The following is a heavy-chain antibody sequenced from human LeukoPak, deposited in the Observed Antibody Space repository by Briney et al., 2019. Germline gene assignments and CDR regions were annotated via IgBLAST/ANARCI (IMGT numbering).Heavy chain of an antibody. J-gene: IGHJ4*02. CDR3: ARDQRYCSSSSCPWEPFDY. D-gene: IGHD2-2*01. V-gene: IGHV3-7*05. CDR1: GFTYSSYW. CDR2: IKQDGSEK. Sequence: GGSLRLSCAASGFTYSSYWMSWVRQAPGKGLEWVANIKQDGSEKYYVDSVKGRFTISRDNAKNSLYLQMNSLRAEDTAVYYCARDQRYCSSSSCPWEPFDYWGQGTLVTVSS.